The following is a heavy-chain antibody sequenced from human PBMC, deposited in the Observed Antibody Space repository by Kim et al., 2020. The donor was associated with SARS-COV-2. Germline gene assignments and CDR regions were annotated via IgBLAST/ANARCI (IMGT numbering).Heavy chain of an antibody. V-gene: IGHV4-31*03. J-gene: IGHJ3*02. Sequence: SETLSLTCTVSGGSISSGGYYWSWIRQHPGKGLEWIGYIYYSGSTYYNPSLKSRVTISVDTSKNQFSLKLSSVTDADTAVYYCAREYILTGYWRSAFDIWGQGTMVTVSS. CDR3: AREYILTGYWRSAFDI. CDR1: GGSISSGGYY. D-gene: IGHD3-9*01. CDR2: IYYSGST.